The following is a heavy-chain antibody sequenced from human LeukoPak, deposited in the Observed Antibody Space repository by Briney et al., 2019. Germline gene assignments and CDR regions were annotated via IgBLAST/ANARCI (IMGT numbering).Heavy chain of an antibody. D-gene: IGHD3-22*01. V-gene: IGHV3-15*01. CDR1: GFTFSSYS. CDR3: TNRGGNSGYCKN. J-gene: IGHJ4*02. CDR2: IKSKTDGGTT. Sequence: GGSLRLSCAASGFTFSSYSMNWVRQAPGKGLEWVGRIKSKTDGGTTDYAAPVKGRFTISRDDSKNTLYLQMNSLKTEDTAVYYCTNRGGNSGYCKNWGQGTLVTVSS.